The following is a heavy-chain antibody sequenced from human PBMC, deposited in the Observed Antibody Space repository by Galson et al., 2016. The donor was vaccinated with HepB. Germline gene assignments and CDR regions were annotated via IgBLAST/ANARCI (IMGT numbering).Heavy chain of an antibody. Sequence: QSGAEVKKPGESLKISCRGSGYTFDSYCIGWVRQMPGKGLEWMGIISPGDFDIRYSPSFQGQVTISVDKSISTDYLQWSRLTASAPAMYYCARSLTGSYDFWGAIYNYYAMDVWGQGTTVTVS. V-gene: IGHV5-51*01. J-gene: IGHJ6*02. CDR2: ISPGDFDI. D-gene: IGHD3-3*01. CDR3: ARSLTGSYDFWGAIYNYYAMDV. CDR1: GYTFDSYC.